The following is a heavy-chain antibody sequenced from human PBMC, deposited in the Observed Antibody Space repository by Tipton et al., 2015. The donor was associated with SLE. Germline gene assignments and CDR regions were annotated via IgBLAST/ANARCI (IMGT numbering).Heavy chain of an antibody. V-gene: IGHV4-31*03. J-gene: IGHJ5*02. Sequence: LRLSCTVSGGSLSSADYYWSWTRQHPGKGLEWIGYIYYTMSAYYNPSLKSRVIISLDTSKNHFSLKLSSVTAADTAVYYCARLGLPPDNWFDPWGQGTLVTVSS. CDR3: ARLGLPPDNWFDP. CDR1: GGSLSSADYY. CDR2: IYYTMSA. D-gene: IGHD5-12*01.